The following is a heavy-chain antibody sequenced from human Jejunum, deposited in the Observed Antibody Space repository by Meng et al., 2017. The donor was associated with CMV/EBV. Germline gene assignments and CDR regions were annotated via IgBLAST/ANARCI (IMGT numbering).Heavy chain of an antibody. D-gene: IGHD2/OR15-2a*01. CDR1: GCSFSTYT. V-gene: IGHV1-69*10. CDR2: LIPVLNKA. J-gene: IGHJ4*02. CDR3: ARGRGNQPLFDF. Sequence: QVQLLESGAELKKPGSSVRVACKTSGCSFSTYTFSWVRQAPGQGLEWMGGLIPVLNKAKSAPRFQDRVTFTADETTTTAYMELSSLTFEDTAVYFCARGRGNQPLFDFWGQGTLVTVSS.